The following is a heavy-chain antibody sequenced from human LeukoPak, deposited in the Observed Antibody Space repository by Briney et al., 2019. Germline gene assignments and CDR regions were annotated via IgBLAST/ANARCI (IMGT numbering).Heavy chain of an antibody. V-gene: IGHV3-74*01. Sequence: GGSLRLSCAASGFTFSSYWMHWVRQAPGKGLVWVSRINSDGSSTSYADSVKGRFTISRDNAKNTLYLQMNSLRAEDTAVYYCAREGSSSWYPTVFDYWGQGTLVTASS. D-gene: IGHD6-13*01. CDR2: INSDGSST. J-gene: IGHJ4*02. CDR1: GFTFSSYW. CDR3: AREGSSSWYPTVFDY.